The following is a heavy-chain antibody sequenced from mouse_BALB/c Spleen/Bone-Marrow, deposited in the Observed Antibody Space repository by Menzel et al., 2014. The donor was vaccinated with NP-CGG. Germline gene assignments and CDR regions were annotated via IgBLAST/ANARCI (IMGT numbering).Heavy chain of an antibody. CDR2: INPDSSTI. V-gene: IGHV4-1*02. CDR1: GFDFSRYW. Sequence: EVKLMESGGGLVQPGGSLKLSCAASGFDFSRYWMSWVRQAPGKGLEWIGEINPDSSTINYTPSLKDKFIISRDNAKNTLYLQMSKVRSEDTALYYCARRGLWLPHFDYWGQGTTLTVSS. D-gene: IGHD2-2*01. J-gene: IGHJ2*01. CDR3: ARRGLWLPHFDY.